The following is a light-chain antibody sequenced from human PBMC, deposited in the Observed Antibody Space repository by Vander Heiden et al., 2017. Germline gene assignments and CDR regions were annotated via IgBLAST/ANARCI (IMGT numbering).Light chain of an antibody. Sequence: DLVITQSPDSPAVSLGERATIHCKSSQSVLYSTNNKNYLAWYQQKPGQPPKLLIYWASTRESGVPDRFSGSGSGTDFTLTISSLQAEDVAVYYCQQYYSTPLTFGGGTKVEIK. CDR1: QSVLYSTNNKNY. CDR2: WAS. CDR3: QQYYSTPLT. J-gene: IGKJ4*01. V-gene: IGKV4-1*01.